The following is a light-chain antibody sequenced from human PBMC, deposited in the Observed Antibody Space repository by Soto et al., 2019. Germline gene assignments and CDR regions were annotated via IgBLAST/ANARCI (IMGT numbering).Light chain of an antibody. V-gene: IGLV1-44*01. CDR3: SAWDGSLNGVL. CDR2: GNE. J-gene: IGLJ2*01. Sequence: QSVLTQPPSTSGTPGQRVTISCSGSSSNIGTNLVYWYQLVPGTAPKLLIYGNEERPSGVPGRFSGYKSGTAASLDISGLQSEDEDDYYCSAWDGSLNGVLFGGGTKLTVL. CDR1: SSNIGTNL.